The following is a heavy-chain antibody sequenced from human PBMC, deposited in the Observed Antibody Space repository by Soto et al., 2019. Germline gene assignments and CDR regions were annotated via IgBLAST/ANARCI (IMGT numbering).Heavy chain of an antibody. CDR3: AHQIAAAGSNYFDY. Sequence: QITLKESGPTLVKPTQTLTLTCTFSGFSLSTSGVGVGWIRQPPGKALEWLALIYWDDDKRYSPSLKSRLTITKDTSKNQEVLTKTKMDPVDTATYYCAHQIAAAGSNYFDYWGQGTLVTVSS. V-gene: IGHV2-5*02. J-gene: IGHJ4*02. CDR1: GFSLSTSGVG. D-gene: IGHD6-13*01. CDR2: IYWDDDK.